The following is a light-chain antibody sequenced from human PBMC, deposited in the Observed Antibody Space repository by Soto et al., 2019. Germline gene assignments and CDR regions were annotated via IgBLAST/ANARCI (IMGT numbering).Light chain of an antibody. CDR1: QSDLYSSNNKNY. V-gene: IGKV4-1*01. CDR3: QQYNSAPLT. J-gene: IGKJ5*01. CDR2: WAS. Sequence: DIVMTQSPDSLAVSLGERATINCKSSQSDLYSSNNKNYLAWYQQKPGQPPKLLFYWASTRESGVPDRFSGSGSGTDFTLTISTLQAEDVAIYYCQQYNSAPLTFGQGTRLEIK.